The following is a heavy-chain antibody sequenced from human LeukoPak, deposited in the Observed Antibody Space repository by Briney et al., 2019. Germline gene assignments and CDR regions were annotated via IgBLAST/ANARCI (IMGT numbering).Heavy chain of an antibody. CDR1: GYRFTNYW. D-gene: IGHD2-15*01. CDR2: IYPGDSEI. CDR3: ARHLEFCGGGSCSVPDY. J-gene: IGHJ4*02. Sequence: GESLKISCKGFGYRFTNYWIGWVRQMPGKGPEWMGIIYPGDSEIRYSPSFQGQVTISADKSITTAYLQWSSLKASDTAMYYCARHLEFCGGGSCSVPDYWGQGTLVTVSS. V-gene: IGHV5-51*01.